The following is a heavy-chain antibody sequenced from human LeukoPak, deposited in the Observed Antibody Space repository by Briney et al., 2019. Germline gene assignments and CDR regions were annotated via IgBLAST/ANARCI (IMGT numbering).Heavy chain of an antibody. CDR3: AREVVWSGYYSYYYYYMDV. V-gene: IGHV1-69*01. Sequence: SVKDSCKASGGTFSSYAISWVRQAPGQGLEWMGGIIPIFGTANYAQKFQGRVTITADESTSTAYMELSSLRSEDTAVYYCAREVVWSGYYSYYYYYMDVWGKGTTVTASS. CDR1: GGTFSSYA. J-gene: IGHJ6*03. CDR2: IIPIFGTA. D-gene: IGHD3-3*01.